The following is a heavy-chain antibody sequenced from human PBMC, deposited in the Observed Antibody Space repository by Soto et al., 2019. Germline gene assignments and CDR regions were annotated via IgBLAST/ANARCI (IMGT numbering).Heavy chain of an antibody. Sequence: SETLSLTRTVSGGSISRYSWSWIRQPPGTGLEWIGYIYYSGSTNYNPSLTSRATIPLDTSKNQFSLKLSSVTAADTAVYYCARELITWGQGTLVTVSS. CDR1: GGSISRYS. J-gene: IGHJ5*02. CDR3: ARELIT. CDR2: IYYSGST. V-gene: IGHV4-59*01.